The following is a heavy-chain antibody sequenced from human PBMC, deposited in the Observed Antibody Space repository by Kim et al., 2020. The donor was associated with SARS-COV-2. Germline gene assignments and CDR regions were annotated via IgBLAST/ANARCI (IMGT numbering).Heavy chain of an antibody. CDR3: ARGRFDILTGYRNTHPLLRPHGWFDP. J-gene: IGHJ5*02. D-gene: IGHD3-9*01. V-gene: IGHV6-1*01. CDR1: GDSVSSNSAA. Sequence: SQTLSLTCAISGDSVSSNSAAWNWIRQSPSRGLEWLGRTYYRSKWYNDYAVSVKSRITINPDTSKNQFSLQLNSVTPEDTAVYYCARGRFDILTGYRNTHPLLRPHGWFDPWGQGTLVTVSS. CDR2: TYYRSKWYN.